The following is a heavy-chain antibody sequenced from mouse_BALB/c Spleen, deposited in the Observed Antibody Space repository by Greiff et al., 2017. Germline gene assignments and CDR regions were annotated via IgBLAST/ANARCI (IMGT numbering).Heavy chain of an antibody. Sequence: EVQLVESGGGLVKPGGSLKLSCAASGFTFSSYTMSWVRQTPEKRLEWVATISSGGSYTYYPDSVKGRFTISRDNAKNTLYLQMSSLKSEDTAMYYCTRAGDEDYWGQGTTLTVSS. J-gene: IGHJ2*01. CDR3: TRAGDEDY. CDR2: ISSGGSYT. D-gene: IGHD3-3*01. CDR1: GFTFSSYT. V-gene: IGHV5-6-4*01.